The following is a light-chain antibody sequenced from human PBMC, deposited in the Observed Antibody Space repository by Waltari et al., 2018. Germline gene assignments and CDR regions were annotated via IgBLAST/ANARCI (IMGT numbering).Light chain of an antibody. CDR2: LGS. CDR1: QSLLHSNGAKY. CDR3: MQALETPS. Sequence: DIVLTQSPRSLAVTPGEPASVPCRYSQSLLHSNGAKYLDWYLQKPGQSPQLLIYLGSNRASGVPDRFSGSGSGTDFTLKISRVETEDVGIYYCMQALETPSFGGGTKVEIK. J-gene: IGKJ4*01. V-gene: IGKV2-28*01.